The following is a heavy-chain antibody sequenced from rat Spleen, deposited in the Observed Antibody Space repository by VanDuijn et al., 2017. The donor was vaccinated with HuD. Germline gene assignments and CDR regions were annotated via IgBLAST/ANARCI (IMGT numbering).Heavy chain of an antibody. V-gene: IGHV5-7*01. CDR2: LSYDGSST. CDR1: GFTFSDYY. Sequence: EVQLVESGGGLVQPGRSLKLSCAASGFTFSDYYMAWVRQAPKKGLEWVASLSYDGSSTYYRDSGKGRFTISRDNAKSTLYLQMDSLRSEDKATYYCARELGIAAISTADFDYWGQGVMVTVSS. J-gene: IGHJ2*01. CDR3: ARELGIAAISTADFDY. D-gene: IGHD1-2*01.